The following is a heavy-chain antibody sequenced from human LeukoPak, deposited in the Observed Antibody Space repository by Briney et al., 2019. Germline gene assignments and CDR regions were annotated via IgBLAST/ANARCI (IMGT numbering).Heavy chain of an antibody. Sequence: GESLKISCMGSGFSFTSYWVGWVRQMPGKGLEWMGIIYPGDSDTRYSPSFQGQVTISADKSISTAYLQWSSLKASDTAMYYCARRSDSSGYDHWGQGTLVTVSS. J-gene: IGHJ4*02. CDR1: GFSFTSYW. V-gene: IGHV5-51*01. D-gene: IGHD3-22*01. CDR3: ARRSDSSGYDH. CDR2: IYPGDSDT.